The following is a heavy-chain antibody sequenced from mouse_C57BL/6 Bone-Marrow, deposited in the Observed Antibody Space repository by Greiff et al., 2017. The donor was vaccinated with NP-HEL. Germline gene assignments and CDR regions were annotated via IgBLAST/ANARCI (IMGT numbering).Heavy chain of an antibody. CDR3: ARASITTVVDYAMDY. CDR2: IWSDGST. Sequence: VQLVESGPGLVAPSQSLSITCTVSGFSLTSYGVHWVRQPPGKGLEWLVVIWSDGSTTYNSALKSRLSISKDNSKSQVFLKMNSLQTDDTAMYYCARASITTVVDYAMDYWGQGTSVTVSS. J-gene: IGHJ4*01. CDR1: GFSLTSYG. V-gene: IGHV2-6*03. D-gene: IGHD1-1*01.